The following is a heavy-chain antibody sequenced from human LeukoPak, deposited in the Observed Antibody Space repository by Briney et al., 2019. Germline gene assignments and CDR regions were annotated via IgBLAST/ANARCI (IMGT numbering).Heavy chain of an antibody. D-gene: IGHD1-26*01. J-gene: IGHJ4*02. CDR2: IRNKANSYGS. Sequence: GGSLRLSCAASGFTFSDRYMDWVRLAPGKGLEWVGRIRNKANSYGSEYAASVKGRFTISRDDSKNSLYLQMNSLRSEDTALYYCTRVRLGAATRYFDYWGQGTLVTVSA. V-gene: IGHV3-72*01. CDR1: GFTFSDRY. CDR3: TRVRLGAATRYFDY.